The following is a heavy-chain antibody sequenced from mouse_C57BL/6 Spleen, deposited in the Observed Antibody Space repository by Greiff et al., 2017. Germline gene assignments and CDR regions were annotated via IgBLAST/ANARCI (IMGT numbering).Heavy chain of an antibody. V-gene: IGHV1-53*01. Sequence: QVQLQQPGTELVKPGASVKLSCKASGYTFTSYWMHWVKQRPGQGLEWIGNINPSNGGTNYNEQFKSKATLTVDKSSSTAYMQLSSLTSEDSAVYDCARGGNFTFYWYFDVWGTGTTVTVSS. J-gene: IGHJ1*03. D-gene: IGHD2-1*01. CDR1: GYTFTSYW. CDR2: INPSNGGT. CDR3: ARGGNFTFYWYFDV.